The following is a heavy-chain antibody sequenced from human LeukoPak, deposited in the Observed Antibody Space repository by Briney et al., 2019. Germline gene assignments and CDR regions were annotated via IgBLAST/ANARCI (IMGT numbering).Heavy chain of an antibody. CDR1: GYTFTGYY. D-gene: IGHD1-7*01. J-gene: IGHJ5*02. CDR2: IIPIFGTA. CDR3: ARDNYAGANWFGP. V-gene: IGHV1-69*05. Sequence: GASVKVSCKASGYTFTGYYMHWVRQAPGQGLEWMGGIIPIFGTANYAQKFQGRVTITTDESTSTAYMELSSLRSEDTAVYYCARDNYAGANWFGPWGQGTLVTVSS.